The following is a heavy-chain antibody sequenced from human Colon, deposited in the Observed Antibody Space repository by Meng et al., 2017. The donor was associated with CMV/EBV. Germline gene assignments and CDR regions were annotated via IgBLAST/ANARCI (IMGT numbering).Heavy chain of an antibody. CDR3: VNIRGPDDFDD. D-gene: IGHD1/OR15-1a*01. J-gene: IGHJ4*02. Sequence: TWPVSGFSLSTSGVGVGWIRQPPGKALEWLALIYWDDDKRYKSSLKTRLTITKDASKNQVVLSLTNVDPVDSGTYFCVNIRGPDDFDDWGQGALVTVSS. CDR2: IYWDDDK. V-gene: IGHV2-5*04. CDR1: GFSLSTSGVG.